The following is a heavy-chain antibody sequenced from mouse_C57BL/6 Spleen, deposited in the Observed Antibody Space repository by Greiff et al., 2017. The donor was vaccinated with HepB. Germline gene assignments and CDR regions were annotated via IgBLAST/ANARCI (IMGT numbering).Heavy chain of an antibody. Sequence: VQLQQSGPELVKPGASVKISCKASGYSFTDYNMNWVKQSNGKSLEWIGVINPNYGTTNYNQKFKGKATLTVDQSTSTAYMQLNSLTSEDSAVYYCTRPYGYGGWFAYWGQGTLVTVSA. CDR2: INPNYGTT. D-gene: IGHD2-2*01. CDR1: GYSFTDYN. V-gene: IGHV1-39*01. J-gene: IGHJ3*01. CDR3: TRPYGYGGWFAY.